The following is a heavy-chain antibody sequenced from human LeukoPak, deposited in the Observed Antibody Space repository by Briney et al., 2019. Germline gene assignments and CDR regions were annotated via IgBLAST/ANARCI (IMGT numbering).Heavy chain of an antibody. J-gene: IGHJ4*02. CDR1: GFTFDDYA. CDR2: ISWNGDDV. CDR3: AKDAYSRRGNGDYFDY. V-gene: IGHV3-9*01. Sequence: SLRLSCTTSGFTFDDYAMHWVRQVPGKGLEWVSGISWNGDDVAYADSVKGRLTISRDNAKNSLFLQLSSLRPEDTAFYYCAKDAYSRRGNGDYFDYWGQGTLVTASS. D-gene: IGHD5-12*01.